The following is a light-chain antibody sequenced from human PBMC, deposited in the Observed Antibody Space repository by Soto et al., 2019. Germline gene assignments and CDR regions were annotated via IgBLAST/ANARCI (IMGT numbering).Light chain of an antibody. CDR1: SSDVGGYNY. V-gene: IGLV2-14*01. Sequence: QSALTQPASVSGSPGQSITISCTGTSSDVGGYNYASWYQQHPGKAPKLMIYEVSNRPSGVSNRFSGSKSGNTASLTISGLQAEEEDDYYCSSYTSSSLAFGTGTKVTVL. J-gene: IGLJ1*01. CDR2: EVS. CDR3: SSYTSSSLA.